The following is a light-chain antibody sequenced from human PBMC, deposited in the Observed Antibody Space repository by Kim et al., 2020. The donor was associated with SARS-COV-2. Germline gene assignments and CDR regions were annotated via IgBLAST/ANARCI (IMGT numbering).Light chain of an antibody. Sequence: SVGDRVTITCRASQGISSYLAWYQQKPGKAPKLLIYAASTLQRGVPSRFSGSGSGTEFTLTISSLQPEDFATYYCQQLNSYPAWTFGQGTKVDIK. CDR3: QQLNSYPAWT. V-gene: IGKV1-9*01. CDR1: QGISSY. CDR2: AAS. J-gene: IGKJ1*01.